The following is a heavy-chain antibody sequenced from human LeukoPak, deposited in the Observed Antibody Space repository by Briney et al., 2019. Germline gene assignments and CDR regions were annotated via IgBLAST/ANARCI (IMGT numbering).Heavy chain of an antibody. CDR2: ISAYNGNT. Sequence: SVKVSCKASGYTFTSYGISWVRQAPGQGLEWMGWISAYNGNTNYAQKLQGRVTMTTDTSTSTAYMELRSLRSDDTAVYYCARAPLRYFDWLPTNYFDYWGQGTLVTVSS. CDR3: ARAPLRYFDWLPTNYFDY. D-gene: IGHD3-9*01. V-gene: IGHV1-18*01. J-gene: IGHJ4*02. CDR1: GYTFTSYG.